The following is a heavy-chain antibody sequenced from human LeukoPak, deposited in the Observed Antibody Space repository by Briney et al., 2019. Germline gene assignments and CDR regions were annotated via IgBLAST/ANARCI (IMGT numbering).Heavy chain of an antibody. CDR3: ARDLGGTMIVVVKNDAFDI. CDR1: GCCLSSDNYH. CDR2: IFYSGTT. V-gene: IGHV4-39*07. Sequence: PSETLSLTCIVSGCCLSSDNYHWGWIRQPPGKGLEGVASIFYSGTTYYNPSLKSRSTISIDTSKNQFSLKLSSVTAADTAVYYCARDLGGTMIVVVKNDAFDIWGQGTMVTVPS. D-gene: IGHD3-22*01. J-gene: IGHJ3*02.